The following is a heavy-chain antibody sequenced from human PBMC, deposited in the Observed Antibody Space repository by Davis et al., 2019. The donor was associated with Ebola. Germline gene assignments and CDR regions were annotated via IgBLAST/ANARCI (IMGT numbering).Heavy chain of an antibody. D-gene: IGHD2-15*01. V-gene: IGHV1-18*01. Sequence: AASVKVSCKASDYTFTTYIITWVRQAPGQGLEWMGWIAVYNGDTKYAHEIQGRVTMTTDISTDTVYMDLRGLRSDDTAVYYCAREERGEVVVIDYWGQGTLVTVSS. CDR1: DYTFTTYI. J-gene: IGHJ4*02. CDR3: AREERGEVVVIDY. CDR2: IAVYNGDT.